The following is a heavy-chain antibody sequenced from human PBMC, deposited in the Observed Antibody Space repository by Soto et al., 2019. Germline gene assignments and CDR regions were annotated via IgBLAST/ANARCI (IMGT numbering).Heavy chain of an antibody. J-gene: IGHJ3*02. D-gene: IGHD4-17*01. CDR3: ARDYYGDYVADAFDI. V-gene: IGHV3-48*01. CDR2: ISSSSSTI. Sequence: EVQLVESGGGLVQPGGSLRLSCAASGFTFSSYSMNWVRQAPGKGLEWVSYISSSSSTIYYADSVKGRFTISRDNAKNSLYLQMNSLRAEDTAVYYCARDYYGDYVADAFDIWGQGTMVTVSS. CDR1: GFTFSSYS.